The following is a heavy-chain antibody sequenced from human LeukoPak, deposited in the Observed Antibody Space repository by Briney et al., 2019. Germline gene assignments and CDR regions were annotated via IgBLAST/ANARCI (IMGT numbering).Heavy chain of an antibody. D-gene: IGHD6-13*01. J-gene: IGHJ4*01. CDR1: GFTFSGSA. Sequence: GGSLRLSCAASGFTFSGSAIHWVRQASGKGLEWVGRRSKANSYATAYAASVKGRFTISRDDSKNTAYLQMNSLKSEDTAVYYCTRHTIAAAGTAGDYWGHGTLVTVSS. V-gene: IGHV3-73*01. CDR3: TRHTIAAAGTAGDY. CDR2: RSKANSYAT.